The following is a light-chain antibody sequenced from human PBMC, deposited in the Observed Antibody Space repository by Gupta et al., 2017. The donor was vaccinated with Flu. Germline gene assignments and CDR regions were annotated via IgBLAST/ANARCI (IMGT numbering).Light chain of an antibody. Sequence: EIVLTQSPGTLSLSPGERATLSCRASQSVSSDYLAWYQQRPGQAPRLLIFAASSRPTGIPDRFSGSGSGTDFTLTINRLEPEDFAVYYCQQDGNSPNTFGQGTLVEIK. CDR3: QQDGNSPNT. V-gene: IGKV3-20*01. J-gene: IGKJ5*01. CDR1: QSVSSDY. CDR2: AAS.